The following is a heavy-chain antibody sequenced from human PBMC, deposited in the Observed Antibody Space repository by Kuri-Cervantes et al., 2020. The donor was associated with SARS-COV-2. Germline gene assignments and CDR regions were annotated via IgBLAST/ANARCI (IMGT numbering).Heavy chain of an antibody. CDR1: GFTFSSYA. D-gene: IGHD4-23*01. CDR3: ALVNDYYYYMDV. CDR2: ISYDGSNK. Sequence: GASLKISCAASGFTFSSYAMHWVRQAPGKGLEWVAVISYDGSNKYYADSVKGRFTISRDNSKNSLYLQMNSLRAEDTAVYYCALVNDYYYYMDVWGKGTTVTVSS. V-gene: IGHV3-30*04. J-gene: IGHJ6*03.